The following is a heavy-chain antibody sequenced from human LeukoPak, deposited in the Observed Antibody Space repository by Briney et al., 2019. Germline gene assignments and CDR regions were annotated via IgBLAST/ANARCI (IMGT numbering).Heavy chain of an antibody. D-gene: IGHD6-19*01. CDR1: GGSISSYY. CDR2: IYYSGST. V-gene: IGHV4-59*01. CDR3: ARGIAVAGPCYYYYYYMDV. J-gene: IGHJ6*03. Sequence: PSETLSLTCTVSGGSISSYYWSWIRQSPGKGLEWIGYIYYSGSTNYNPSLKSRVTISVDTSKNQFSLKLSSVTAADTAVYYCARGIAVAGPCYYYYYYMDVWGKGTTVTVSS.